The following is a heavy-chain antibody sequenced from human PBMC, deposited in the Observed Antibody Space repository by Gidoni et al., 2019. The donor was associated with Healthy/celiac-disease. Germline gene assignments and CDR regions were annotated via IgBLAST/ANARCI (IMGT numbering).Heavy chain of an antibody. CDR3: ARDWVGSPFYYYGMDV. CDR1: GFTFSSYS. Sequence: EVQLVESGGGLVQPGGSLRLSCAASGFTFSSYSMNWVRQAPGKGLEWVSYISSSSSTIYYADSVKGRFTISRDNAKNSLYLQMNSLRDEDTAVYYCARDWVGSPFYYYGMDVWGQGTTVTVSS. V-gene: IGHV3-48*02. D-gene: IGHD1-26*01. CDR2: ISSSSSTI. J-gene: IGHJ6*02.